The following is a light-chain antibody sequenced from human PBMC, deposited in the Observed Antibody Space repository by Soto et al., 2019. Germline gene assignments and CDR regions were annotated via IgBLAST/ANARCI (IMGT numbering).Light chain of an antibody. V-gene: IGKV3-15*01. CDR1: QSVSSN. CDR2: GAS. J-gene: IGKJ1*01. CDR3: QHYNNWPPWT. Sequence: DIVMTQSPATLSVSPGERSTFSCSASQSVSSNLAWYQQKPGQAPSLLIFGASIRATGIPARFSGSGSGTEFTLTISSRQSEDFAIYYCQHYNNWPPWTFGQGTKVDIK.